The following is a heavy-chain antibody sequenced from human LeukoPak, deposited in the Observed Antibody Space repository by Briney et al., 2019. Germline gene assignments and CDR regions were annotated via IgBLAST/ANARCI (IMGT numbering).Heavy chain of an antibody. D-gene: IGHD4-11*01. J-gene: IGHJ4*02. CDR2: IKRRTDGATT. Sequence: GGSLRXSCAXSGLTFXDAWXGWXXXAXGKGLEWVGRIKRRTDGATTNYAAXXTGRFTISRDDSENMLFLQMNSLKTEDTGLYYCTXXVRXPIWATTFDHWGRGTLVTVSS. CDR1: GLTFXDAW. CDR3: TXXVRXPIWATTFDH. V-gene: IGHV3-15*06.